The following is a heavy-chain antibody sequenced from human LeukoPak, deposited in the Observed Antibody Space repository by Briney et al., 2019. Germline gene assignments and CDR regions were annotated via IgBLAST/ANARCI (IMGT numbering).Heavy chain of an antibody. V-gene: IGHV3-33*01. Sequence: GGSLRLSCVASGFTFSSYYMHWVPQAPGKGLEWVALIWYEGSNEHYEESVKGRFTISRDKSKNTLYLQMNSLRAEDTALYYCARERRVRDILTGYPGLTYTMDVWGQGTTVTVSS. CDR2: IWYEGSNE. D-gene: IGHD3-9*01. J-gene: IGHJ6*02. CDR1: GFTFSSYY. CDR3: ARERRVRDILTGYPGLTYTMDV.